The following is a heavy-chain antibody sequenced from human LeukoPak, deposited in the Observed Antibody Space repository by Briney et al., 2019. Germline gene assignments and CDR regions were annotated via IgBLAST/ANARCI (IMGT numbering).Heavy chain of an antibody. D-gene: IGHD6-19*01. V-gene: IGHV3-33*01. CDR1: GFTFSSYG. CDR3: ARDATRSIAVAGTFDY. Sequence: GGSLRLSCAASGFTFSSYGTHWVRQAPGKGLEWVAVIWYDGSNKYYADSVKGRFTISRDNSKNTLYLQMNSLRAEDTAVYYCARDATRSIAVAGTFDYWGQGTLVTVSS. CDR2: IWYDGSNK. J-gene: IGHJ4*02.